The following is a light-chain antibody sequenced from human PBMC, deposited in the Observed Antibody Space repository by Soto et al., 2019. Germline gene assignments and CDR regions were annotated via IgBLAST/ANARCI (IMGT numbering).Light chain of an antibody. V-gene: IGKV3-15*01. Sequence: EVVMTQSPVTLSVSPGESATLSCRASQGVSNNLAWYQQRPGQAPRLLIYGASTRAAGIPARFSGSGSETEFTLTIRSLQSEDFAVYYCHQYNQWPLWTFGQGTKVEI. CDR1: QGVSNN. J-gene: IGKJ1*01. CDR3: HQYNQWPLWT. CDR2: GAS.